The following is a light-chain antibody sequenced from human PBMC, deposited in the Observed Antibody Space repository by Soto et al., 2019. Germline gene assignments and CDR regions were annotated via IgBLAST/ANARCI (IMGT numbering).Light chain of an antibody. CDR2: GNS. Sequence: QSVLTQPPSVSEAPGQRVTISCTGSSSNIGAGYDVHWYQQLPGTAPKLLIYGNSNRPSGVPDRFSGSKSGTSAYLAITGLQAEEEADYYCQSYDSSLSGYVFGTGTKVTVL. CDR3: QSYDSSLSGYV. J-gene: IGLJ1*01. CDR1: SSNIGAGYD. V-gene: IGLV1-40*01.